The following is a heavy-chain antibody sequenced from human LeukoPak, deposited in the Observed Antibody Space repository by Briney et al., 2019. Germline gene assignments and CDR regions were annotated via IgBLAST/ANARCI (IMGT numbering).Heavy chain of an antibody. V-gene: IGHV3-11*01. CDR1: GFTFSDTY. J-gene: IGHJ6*03. D-gene: IGHD2/OR15-2a*01. CDR3: ARDTWAYYMDV. CDR2: ISPSGTDI. Sequence: GGSLRLSCAVSGFTFSDTYMTWIRQAPGKGLESLSYISPSGTDISYADSVKGRFTISRDNSKNALYLQMNSLRAEDTAVYYCARDTWAYYMDVWGKGTTVTISS.